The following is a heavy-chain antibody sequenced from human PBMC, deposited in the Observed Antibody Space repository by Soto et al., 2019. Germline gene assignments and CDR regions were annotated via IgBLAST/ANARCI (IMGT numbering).Heavy chain of an antibody. CDR3: ARAVNYDFWSGPPAYGMDV. Sequence: QVQLQESGPGLVKPSQTLSLTCTVSGGSISSGGYYWSWIRQHPGKGLEWIGYIYYSGSTYYNPSLKSRVTIPEGTSKNQFSLKLSSVTDADTAVYYCARAVNYDFWSGPPAYGMDVWGQGTTVTVSS. J-gene: IGHJ6*02. V-gene: IGHV4-31*03. D-gene: IGHD3-3*01. CDR1: GGSISSGGYY. CDR2: IYYSGST.